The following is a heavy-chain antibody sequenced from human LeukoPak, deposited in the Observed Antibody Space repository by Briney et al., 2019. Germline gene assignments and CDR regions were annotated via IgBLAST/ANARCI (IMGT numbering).Heavy chain of an antibody. CDR1: GFTFSSYA. V-gene: IGHV3-23*01. CDR2: ISGSGGST. Sequence: PGGSLRLSCAASGFTFSSYAMSWVRQAPGKGLEWVSAISGSGGSTYYADSVKGRFTISRDNSKNTLYLQMNSLRAEDTAVYYCARDAGASPGYYYYYGMDVWGQGTTVTVSS. CDR3: ARDAGASPGYYYYYGMDV. D-gene: IGHD1-26*01. J-gene: IGHJ6*02.